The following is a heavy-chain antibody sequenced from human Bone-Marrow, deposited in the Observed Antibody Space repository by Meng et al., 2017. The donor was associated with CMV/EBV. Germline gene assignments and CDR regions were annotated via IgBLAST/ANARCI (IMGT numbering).Heavy chain of an antibody. CDR2: IRYDGSNK. J-gene: IGHJ4*02. CDR1: GFTFSSYG. D-gene: IGHD3-10*01. V-gene: IGHV3-30*02. Sequence: GESLKISCAASGFTFSSYGMHWVRQAPGKGLEWVAFIRYDGSNKYYADSVKGRFTTSRDNSKNTLYLQMNSLRAEDTAVYYCARDGGLWFGESQDYAFDYWGQGTLVTVSS. CDR3: ARDGGLWFGESQDYAFDY.